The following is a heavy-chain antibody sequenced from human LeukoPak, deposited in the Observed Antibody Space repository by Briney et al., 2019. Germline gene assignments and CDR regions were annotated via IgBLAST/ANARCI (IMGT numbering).Heavy chain of an antibody. CDR1: DGSISSYY. CDR2: IYYSGST. Sequence: SETLSLTCTVSDGSISSYYWSWIRQPPGKGLEWIGYIYYSGSTNYNPSLKSRVTISVDTSKNQFSLKLSSVTAADTAVYYCATGRVYYYMDVWGKGTTVTVSS. V-gene: IGHV4-59*01. J-gene: IGHJ6*03. D-gene: IGHD2-15*01. CDR3: ATGRVYYYMDV.